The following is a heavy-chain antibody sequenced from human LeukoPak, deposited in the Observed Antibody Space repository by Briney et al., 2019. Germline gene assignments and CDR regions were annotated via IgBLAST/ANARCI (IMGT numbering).Heavy chain of an antibody. CDR1: GVSIRSHF. J-gene: IGHJ4*02. CDR3: AREGEGEEGWDY. D-gene: IGHD3-16*01. V-gene: IGHV4-59*11. CDR2: ISYSGST. Sequence: LETLSLTRTVSGVSIRSHFWIWIRQPPRKGLEWIGHISYSGSTNYNPSLKSRVTISVDTSKNQFSLRLSSVTAADTAVYYCAREGEGEEGWDYWGQGTLVTVSS.